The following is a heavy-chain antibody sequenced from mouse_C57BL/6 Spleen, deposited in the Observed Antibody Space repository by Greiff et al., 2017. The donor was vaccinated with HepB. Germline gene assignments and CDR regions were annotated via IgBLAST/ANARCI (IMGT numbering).Heavy chain of an antibody. V-gene: IGHV1-7*01. Sequence: QVQLKQSGAELAKPGASVKLSCKASGYTFTSYWMHWVKQRPGQGLEWIGYINPSSGYTKYNQKFKDKATLTADKSSSTAYMQLSSLTYEDSAVYYCAKGDTVEDFDYWGQGTTLTVSS. CDR1: GYTFTSYW. D-gene: IGHD1-1*01. CDR3: AKGDTVEDFDY. J-gene: IGHJ2*01. CDR2: INPSSGYT.